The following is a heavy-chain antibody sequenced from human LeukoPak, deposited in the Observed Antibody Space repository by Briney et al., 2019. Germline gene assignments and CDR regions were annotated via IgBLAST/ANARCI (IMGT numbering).Heavy chain of an antibody. CDR2: ISYDGSNK. D-gene: IGHD2-15*01. J-gene: IGHJ5*02. CDR3: ARDQLNCSDGSCRNWFDP. Sequence: PGRSLRLSCAASGFTFSSYAMHWVRQAPGKGLEWVAVISYDGSNKYYADSVKGRFTISRDNSKNTLYLQMNSLRAEDTAVYYCARDQLNCSDGSCRNWFDPWGQGTLVTVSS. V-gene: IGHV3-30-3*01. CDR1: GFTFSSYA.